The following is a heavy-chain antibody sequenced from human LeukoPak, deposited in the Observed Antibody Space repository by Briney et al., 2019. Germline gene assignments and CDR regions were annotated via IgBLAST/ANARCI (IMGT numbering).Heavy chain of an antibody. V-gene: IGHV3-13*01. Sequence: GGSLRLSCAASGFTFSSYDMHWVRQATGKGLEWVSAIGTAGDTYYPGSVKGRFTISRENAKNSLYLQMNSLRAGDTAVYYCARSSSPSNLDYWGQGTLVTVSS. CDR2: IGTAGDT. D-gene: IGHD6-6*01. CDR3: ARSSSPSNLDY. J-gene: IGHJ4*02. CDR1: GFTFSSYD.